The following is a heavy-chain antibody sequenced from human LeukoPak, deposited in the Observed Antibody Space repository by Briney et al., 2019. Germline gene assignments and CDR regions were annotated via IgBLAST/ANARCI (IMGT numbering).Heavy chain of an antibody. V-gene: IGHV3-21*01. Sequence: GGSLRLSCAASGFTFSSYSVNWVRQAPGKGLEWVSSISSSSSYIYYADSVKGRFTISRDNAKNSLYLQMNSLRAEDTAVYYCARDGIAAAGSWDYWGQGTLVTVSS. CDR2: ISSSSSYI. CDR3: ARDGIAAAGSWDY. D-gene: IGHD6-13*01. J-gene: IGHJ4*02. CDR1: GFTFSSYS.